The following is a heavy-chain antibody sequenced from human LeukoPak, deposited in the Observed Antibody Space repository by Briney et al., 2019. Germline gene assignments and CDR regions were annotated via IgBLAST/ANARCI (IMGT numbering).Heavy chain of an antibody. CDR1: GFIFSSYA. V-gene: IGHV3-30*04. J-gene: IGHJ4*02. CDR2: ISYDGSTK. Sequence: PGRSLRLSCAASGFIFSSYAMHWVRQAPGKGLEWVVVISYDGSTKYYADSAKGRLTISRDNSKNTLYLQMSSLRGEDTAVYYCARGNGYNAYYFDYWGQGTLVTVSS. CDR3: ARGNGYNAYYFDY. D-gene: IGHD5-24*01.